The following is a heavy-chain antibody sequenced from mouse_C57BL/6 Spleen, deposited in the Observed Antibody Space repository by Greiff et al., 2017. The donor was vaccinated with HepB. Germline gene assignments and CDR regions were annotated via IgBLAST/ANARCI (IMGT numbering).Heavy chain of an antibody. D-gene: IGHD2-3*01. V-gene: IGHV1-55*01. CDR3: AREAYDGYPWFAY. J-gene: IGHJ3*01. CDR2: IYPGSGST. Sequence: VQLQQPGAELVKPGASVKMSCKASGYTFTSYWITWVKQRPGQGLEWIGDIYPGSGSTNYNEKFKSKATLTVDTSSSTAYMQLSSLTSEDSAVYYCAREAYDGYPWFAYWGQGTLVTVSA. CDR1: GYTFTSYW.